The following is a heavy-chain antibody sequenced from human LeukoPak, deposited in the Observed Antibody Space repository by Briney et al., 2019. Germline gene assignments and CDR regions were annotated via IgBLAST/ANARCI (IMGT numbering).Heavy chain of an antibody. V-gene: IGHV4-39*01. J-gene: IGHJ4*02. Sequence: PSETLSLTCTVSGGSISSSSYYWGWIRQPPGKGLEWIGSIYYSGSTYYNPSLKSRLTISVDTSKNQFSLKLSSVTAAGTAVYYCARHNYYGSGSLDYWGQGTLVIVSS. CDR2: IYYSGST. CDR1: GGSISSSSYY. CDR3: ARHNYYGSGSLDY. D-gene: IGHD3-10*01.